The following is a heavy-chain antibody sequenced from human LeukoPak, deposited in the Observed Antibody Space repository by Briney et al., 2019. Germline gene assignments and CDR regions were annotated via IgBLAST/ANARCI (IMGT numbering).Heavy chain of an antibody. D-gene: IGHD3-10*01. CDR2: IYYSGST. J-gene: IGHJ3*02. V-gene: IGHV4-61*01. CDR1: GGSVTSGSYY. CDR3: ARHGRGIYYYGSGQRDAFDI. Sequence: SETLSLTCTVSGGSVTSGSYYWSWIRQPPGKGLEWIGYIYYSGSTNYNPSLKSRVTISVDTSKNQFSLKLSSVTAADTAVYYCARHGRGIYYYGSGQRDAFDIWGQGTMVTVSS.